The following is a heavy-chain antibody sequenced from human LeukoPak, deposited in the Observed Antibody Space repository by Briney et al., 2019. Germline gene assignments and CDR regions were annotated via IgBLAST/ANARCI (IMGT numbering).Heavy chain of an antibody. V-gene: IGHV1-18*01. CDR1: GYTFISYG. Sequence: ASVKASCKASGYTFISYGISWVRQAPGQGLEWMGWISGYNGNTNYAQKLQGRVTMTTDTSTSTAYMELSSLRSEDTAVYYCARLLWFGEFLGYGMDVWGQGTTVTVSS. CDR2: ISGYNGNT. CDR3: ARLLWFGEFLGYGMDV. J-gene: IGHJ6*02. D-gene: IGHD3-10*01.